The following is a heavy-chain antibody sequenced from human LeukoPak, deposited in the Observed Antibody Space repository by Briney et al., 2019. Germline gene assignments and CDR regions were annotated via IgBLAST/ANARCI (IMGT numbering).Heavy chain of an antibody. J-gene: IGHJ4*02. V-gene: IGHV1-2*02. CDR2: INPNSGGT. Sequence: ASVKVSCKASGYTFTGYYMHWVRQAPGQGLEWMGWINPNSGGTNYAQKFQGRVTMTRDTSISTAYMELSRLRSDDTAVYYCARDPRALTYYFVYWGQGTLVTVSS. CDR1: GYTFTGYY. CDR3: ARDPRALTYYFVY.